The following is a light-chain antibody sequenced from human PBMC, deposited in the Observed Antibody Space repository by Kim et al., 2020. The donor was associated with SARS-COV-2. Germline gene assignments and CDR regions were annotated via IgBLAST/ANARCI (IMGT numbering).Light chain of an antibody. Sequence: VTISCSGSSSSNGNNYVYWYQQLPGTAPKLLIYRNNQRPSGVPDRFSGSMSGTSASLAISGLRSEDEADYYCAAWDDSLSGRGVVFGGGTQLTVL. CDR3: AAWDDSLSGRGVV. CDR2: RNN. J-gene: IGLJ2*01. V-gene: IGLV1-47*01. CDR1: SSSNGNNY.